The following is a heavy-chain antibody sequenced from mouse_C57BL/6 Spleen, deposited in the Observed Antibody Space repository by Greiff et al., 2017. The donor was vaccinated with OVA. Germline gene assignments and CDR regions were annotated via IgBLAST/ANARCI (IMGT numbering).Heavy chain of an antibody. V-gene: IGHV1-54*01. D-gene: IGHD1-1*01. CDR3: AITTVVDYYAMDY. CDR2: INPGSGGT. CDR1: GYAFTNYL. Sequence: QVQLQQSGAELVRPGTSVKVSCKASGYAFTNYLIEWVKQRPGQGLEWIGVINPGSGGTNYNEKFKGKATLTADKSSSTAYMQLSSLTSEDSAVYCCAITTVVDYYAMDYWGQGTSVTVSS. J-gene: IGHJ4*01.